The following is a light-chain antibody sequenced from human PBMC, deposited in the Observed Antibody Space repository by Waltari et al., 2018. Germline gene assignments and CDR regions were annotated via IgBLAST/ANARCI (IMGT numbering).Light chain of an antibody. V-gene: IGKV3-11*01. CDR1: QSISSY. Sequence: EIVLKQSPATLSLSPGDRATLSCRASQSISSYLAWYQQKPGQAPRLLIYDASTRATGIPASFSGSGSVTDFTLTISSLEPEDFAIYYCQQRSKSFTFGPGTKVDMK. J-gene: IGKJ3*01. CDR2: DAS. CDR3: QQRSKSFT.